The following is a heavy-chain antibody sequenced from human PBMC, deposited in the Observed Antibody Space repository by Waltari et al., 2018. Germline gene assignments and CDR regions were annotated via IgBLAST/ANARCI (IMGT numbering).Heavy chain of an antibody. CDR2: IVVGSGNT. D-gene: IGHD3-10*01. CDR1: GFTFTSSA. CDR3: AAAGSGTHY. V-gene: IGHV1-58*02. Sequence: QMQLVQSGPEVKKPGTSVQVSCKASGFTFTSSARQWVRQARGQRLQWRGWIVVGSGNTNYAQKFQERVTITRDMSTSTAYMELSSLRSEDTAVYYCAAAGSGTHYWGQGTLVTVSS. J-gene: IGHJ4*02.